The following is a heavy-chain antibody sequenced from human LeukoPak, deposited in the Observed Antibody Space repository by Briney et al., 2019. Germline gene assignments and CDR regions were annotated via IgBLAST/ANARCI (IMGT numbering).Heavy chain of an antibody. D-gene: IGHD3-10*01. CDR2: INPNSGGT. Sequence: ASVKVSCKASGYTFTSYYMHWVRQAPGQGLEWMGWINPNSGGTNYAQKFQGRVTMTRDTSISTAYMELSRLRSDDTAVYYCARDQRAYYYGSGSYYSDYYYGMDVWGQGTTVTVSS. CDR3: ARDQRAYYYGSGSYYSDYYYGMDV. V-gene: IGHV1-2*02. J-gene: IGHJ6*02. CDR1: GYTFTSYY.